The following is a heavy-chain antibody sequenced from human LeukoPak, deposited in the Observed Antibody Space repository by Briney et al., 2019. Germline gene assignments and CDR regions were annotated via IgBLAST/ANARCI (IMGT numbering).Heavy chain of an antibody. CDR2: IISILGIA. J-gene: IGHJ6*02. D-gene: IGHD5-12*01. Sequence: RASVKVSCKASVGTFSSYAIRWVRQPPGQGREWMGRIISILGIANYAQKFQGRVTITADKSTSTAYMELSSLRSEDTAVYYCASRGYSCYDSSYGMDVWGQGTTVTVSS. V-gene: IGHV1-69*04. CDR1: VGTFSSYA. CDR3: ASRGYSCYDSSYGMDV.